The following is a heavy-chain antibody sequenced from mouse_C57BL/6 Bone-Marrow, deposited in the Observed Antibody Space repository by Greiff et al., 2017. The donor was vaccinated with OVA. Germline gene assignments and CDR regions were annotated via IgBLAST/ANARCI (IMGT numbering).Heavy chain of an antibody. CDR2: INPSSGYT. J-gene: IGHJ3*01. V-gene: IGHV1-4*01. CDR3: ARFITTVVPFAY. Sequence: VQLQESGAELARPGASVKMSCKASGYTFTSYTMHWVKQRPGQGLEWIGYINPSSGYTKYNPKFKDKATLTADKSSSTAYMQLSSLTSEYSAVYYCARFITTVVPFAYWGQGTLVTVSA. D-gene: IGHD1-1*01. CDR1: GYTFTSYT.